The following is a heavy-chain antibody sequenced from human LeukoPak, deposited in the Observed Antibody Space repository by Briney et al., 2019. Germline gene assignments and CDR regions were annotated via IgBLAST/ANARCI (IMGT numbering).Heavy chain of an antibody. CDR3: AKEQAYGVYLGNFYNYYYGMDV. V-gene: IGHV3-23*01. CDR1: GFTFSNYA. J-gene: IGHJ6*02. CDR2: ISGRGGST. Sequence: GGSLRLSCAASGFTFSNYAMTWVRQAQGKGLEWVSVISGRGGSTYDADSVKGRFTISRDNSKNTLYLQMNSLRAEDTAVYYCAKEQAYGVYLGNFYNYYYGMDVWDQGTTVTVSS. D-gene: IGHD2-8*01.